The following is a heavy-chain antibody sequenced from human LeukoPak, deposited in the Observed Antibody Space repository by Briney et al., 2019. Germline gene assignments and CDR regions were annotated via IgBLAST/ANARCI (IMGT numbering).Heavy chain of an antibody. J-gene: IGHJ6*03. V-gene: IGHV3-30*18. CDR1: GFTFSNAW. Sequence: PGGSLRLSCAASGFTFSNAWMSWVRQAPGKGLEWVAVISYDGSNKYYADSVKGRFTISRDNSKNTLYLQMNSLRAEDTAVYYCAKTGSSSGWSDYYYYYYMDVWGKGTTVTVSS. CDR2: ISYDGSNK. CDR3: AKTGSSSGWSDYYYYYYMDV. D-gene: IGHD6-19*01.